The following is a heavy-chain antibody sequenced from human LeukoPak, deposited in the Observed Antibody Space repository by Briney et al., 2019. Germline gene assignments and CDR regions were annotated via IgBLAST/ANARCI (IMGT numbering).Heavy chain of an antibody. CDR1: GFTVSSNY. Sequence: GGSLRLSCAASGFTVSSNYMSWVRQAPGKGLEWVSVIYSGGSTYYADSVKGRFTISRDNSKNTLYLQMNSLRAEDTAVYYCARTGPKVAPFIVFDYWGQGTLVTVSS. V-gene: IGHV3-53*01. D-gene: IGHD5-12*01. CDR3: ARTGPKVAPFIVFDY. CDR2: IYSGGST. J-gene: IGHJ4*02.